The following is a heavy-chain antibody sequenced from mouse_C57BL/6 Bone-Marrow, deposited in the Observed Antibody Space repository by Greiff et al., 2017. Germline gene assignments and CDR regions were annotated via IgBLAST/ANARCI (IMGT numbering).Heavy chain of an antibody. CDR1: GFNIKDDY. CDR3: TTFIATGVDDY. J-gene: IGHJ2*01. CDR2: IDPVNGDN. V-gene: IGHV14-4*01. D-gene: IGHD1-1*01. Sequence: EVQLQQSGAELVRPGASVKLSCTASGFNIKDDYMHWVKQRPEQGLEWIGWIDPVNGDNEYDSKFQGKATITADTSSNTAYLQLSILTSKYTAVYYCTTFIATGVDDYWGQGTTLTVSS.